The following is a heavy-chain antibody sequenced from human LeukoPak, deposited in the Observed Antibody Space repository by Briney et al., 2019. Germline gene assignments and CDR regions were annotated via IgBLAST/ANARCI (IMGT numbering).Heavy chain of an antibody. CDR2: IYTSGST. J-gene: IGHJ4*02. CDR1: DGSISSYY. Sequence: SETLSLTCTVSDGSISSYYWSWIRQPAGKGLEWIGRIYTSGSTNYNPSLKSRVTMSVDTSKNQFSLKLSSVTAADTAVYYCARDLYYYGSGSYLFDYWGQGTLVTVSS. CDR3: ARDLYYYGSGSYLFDY. D-gene: IGHD3-10*01. V-gene: IGHV4-4*07.